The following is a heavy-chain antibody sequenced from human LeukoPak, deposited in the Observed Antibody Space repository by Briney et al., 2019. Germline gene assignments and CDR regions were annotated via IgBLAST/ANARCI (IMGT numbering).Heavy chain of an antibody. V-gene: IGHV1-2*06. CDR1: GYTFTGYY. D-gene: IGHD2-15*01. Sequence: GAPVKVSCKASGYTFTGYYMHWVRQAPGQGLEWMGRINPNSGGANYAQKFQGRVTMTRDTSISTAYMELSGLRSDDTAVYYCARGKFCSGGSCYQNLNWFDPWGQGTLVTVSS. CDR3: ARGKFCSGGSCYQNLNWFDP. CDR2: INPNSGGA. J-gene: IGHJ5*02.